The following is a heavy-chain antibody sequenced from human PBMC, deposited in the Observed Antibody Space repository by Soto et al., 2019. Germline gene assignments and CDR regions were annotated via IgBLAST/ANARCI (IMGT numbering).Heavy chain of an antibody. CDR3: VHRVTSAYSHEKYKSWYVSYWFDP. Sequence: SGPTLVNPTETLTLTCAFSGFSLTTSGVGVGWLRQPPGKALEWLAVVYWNDDKRYRPSLRSRLNITKDTSKNQVVLTMTNMDPVDTATYYCVHRVTSAYSHEKYKSWYVSYWFDPWGQGSPVTVSS. CDR2: VYWNDDK. V-gene: IGHV2-5*01. CDR1: GFSLTTSGVG. D-gene: IGHD1-20*01. J-gene: IGHJ5*02.